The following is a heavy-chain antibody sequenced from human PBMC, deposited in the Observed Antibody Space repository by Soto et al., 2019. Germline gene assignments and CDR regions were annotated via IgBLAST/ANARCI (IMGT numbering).Heavy chain of an antibody. V-gene: IGHV1-18*04. CDR1: GYTFTSYG. CDR2: ISAYNGNT. Sequence: QVQLVQSGAEVKKPGASVKVSCKASGYTFTSYGISWVRQAPGQGLEWMGWISAYNGNTNYAQKLQGRVTMTTNTSTSTAYMELRSLRSDDTAVYYCARTRNYYDSSGGAFDIWGQGTMVTVSS. CDR3: ARTRNYYDSSGGAFDI. D-gene: IGHD3-22*01. J-gene: IGHJ3*02.